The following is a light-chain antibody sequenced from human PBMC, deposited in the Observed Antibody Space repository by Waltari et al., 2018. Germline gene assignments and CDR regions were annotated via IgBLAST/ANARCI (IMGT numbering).Light chain of an antibody. J-gene: IGKJ2*01. V-gene: IGKV3D-20*02. Sequence: EIVLTQSPGTLSLSPGERATLSCRASQSVSSSYLAWYQQKPGQAPRLLIYGASSRATGIPDRFSGSGSGTDFTLTISRLEPEDFGLYYCQQRSNALTFGQGTKLEI. CDR3: QQRSNALT. CDR1: QSVSSSY. CDR2: GAS.